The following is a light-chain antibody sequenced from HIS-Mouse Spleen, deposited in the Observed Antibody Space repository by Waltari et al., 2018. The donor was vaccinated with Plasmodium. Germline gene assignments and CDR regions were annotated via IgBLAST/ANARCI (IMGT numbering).Light chain of an antibody. J-gene: IGKJ4*01. CDR3: QQRSNWPPLT. CDR2: DAS. Sequence: EIVLPQSSATMSLSPGEIATLSCRASQSVSSYLAWYQQKPGQAPRLLIYDASNRATGIPARFSGSGSGTDFTLTISSLEPEDFAVYYCQQRSNWPPLTFGGGTKVEIK. V-gene: IGKV3-11*01. CDR1: QSVSSY.